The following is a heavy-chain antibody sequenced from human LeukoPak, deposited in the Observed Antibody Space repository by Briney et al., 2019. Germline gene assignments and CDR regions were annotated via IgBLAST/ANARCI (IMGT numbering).Heavy chain of an antibody. CDR2: INHSGST. D-gene: IGHD6-13*01. CDR1: GGSISDYY. J-gene: IGHJ4*02. CDR3: ARGRDSNQPFDY. V-gene: IGHV4-34*01. Sequence: SETLSLTCTVSGGSISDYYWSWIRQPPGKGLEWIGEINHSGSTNYNPSLKSRVTISVDTSKNQFSLKLSSVTAADTAVYYCARGRDSNQPFDYWGQGTLVTVSS.